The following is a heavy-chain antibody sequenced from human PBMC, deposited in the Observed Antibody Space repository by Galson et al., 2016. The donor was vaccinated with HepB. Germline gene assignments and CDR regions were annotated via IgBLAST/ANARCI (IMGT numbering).Heavy chain of an antibody. Sequence: SETLSLTCAVYGGSLSGFCWSWIRQPPGKGLEWIGEINHSGTTKYNPSLKSRVIISLDTSKNQFSLSLSPVTAADTAVYYCARGLKNDFWRGYYYGMDVWGQGTTVTVSS. V-gene: IGHV4-34*01. J-gene: IGHJ6*02. D-gene: IGHD3-3*01. CDR2: INHSGTT. CDR1: GGSLSGFC. CDR3: ARGLKNDFWRGYYYGMDV.